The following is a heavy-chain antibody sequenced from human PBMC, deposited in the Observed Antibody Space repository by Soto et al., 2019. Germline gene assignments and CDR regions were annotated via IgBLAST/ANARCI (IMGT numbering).Heavy chain of an antibody. V-gene: IGHV3-48*03. CDR3: VRGTIVGATFTY. CDR1: GFTFSSYD. J-gene: IGHJ4*02. D-gene: IGHD1-26*01. Sequence: GGSLRLSCAASGFTFSSYDMNWVRQAPGKGLEWLSYISSSGDTKNYADSVQGRFTVSRDSAKNSLYLQMNSLRTEDTAVYYCVRGTIVGATFTYWGQGTLVTVSS. CDR2: ISSSGDTK.